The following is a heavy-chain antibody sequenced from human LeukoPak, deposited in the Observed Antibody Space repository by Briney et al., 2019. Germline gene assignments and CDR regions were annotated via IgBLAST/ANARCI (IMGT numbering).Heavy chain of an antibody. CDR3: ARDVAGNTFDY. V-gene: IGHV4-34*01. Sequence: NSSETLSLTCAVYGGSFSGYYWSWIRQPPGKGLEWIGEINHSGSTNYNPSLKSRVTISVDTSKNQFSLKLSSVTAADTAVYYCARDVAGNTFDYWGQGTLVTVSS. CDR1: GGSFSGYY. J-gene: IGHJ4*02. D-gene: IGHD5-12*01. CDR2: INHSGST.